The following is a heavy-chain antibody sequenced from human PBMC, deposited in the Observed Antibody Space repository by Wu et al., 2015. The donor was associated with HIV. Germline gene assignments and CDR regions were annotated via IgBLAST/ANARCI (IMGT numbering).Heavy chain of an antibody. CDR2: IIPMYGTA. V-gene: IGHV1-69*13. J-gene: IGHJ4*02. Sequence: QVQLVQSGAEVKKPGSSVKVSCKTSGGSFNNYAINWVRQAPGQGLEWMGRIIPMYGTANYAQKFQGRVTITADESTKKAYLELTSLTSEDTAVYYCARGQNGYDQWGQGTLVTVSS. CDR3: ARGQNGYDQ. D-gene: IGHD5-12*01. CDR1: GGSFNNYA.